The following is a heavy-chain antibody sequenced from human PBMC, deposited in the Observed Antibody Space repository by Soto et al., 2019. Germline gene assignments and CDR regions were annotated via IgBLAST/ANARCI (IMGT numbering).Heavy chain of an antibody. CDR3: AKDGSS. V-gene: IGHV3-23*01. J-gene: IGHJ5*02. CDR2: ISVSGGST. CDR1: GFTFSSYA. Sequence: GGSLRLSCAASGFTFSSYAMSWVRQAPGKGLEWVSAISVSGGSTYYADSVKGRFTISRDNSKKTLYLQMNGRRVDDPAVYYCAKDGSSWGRGPLVTVS.